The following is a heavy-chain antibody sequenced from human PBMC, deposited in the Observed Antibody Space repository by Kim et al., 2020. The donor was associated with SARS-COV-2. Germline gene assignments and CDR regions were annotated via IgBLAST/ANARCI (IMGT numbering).Heavy chain of an antibody. J-gene: IGHJ4*02. V-gene: IGHV3-7*01. Sequence: GGSLRLSCAASGFSFSSSWMSWVRQVPGKGLEWVAIINPDGGGKYYVDSVKGRFTISRDNAKNSLYLQMKGLRAEDTAVFYCARDTFYHDRSGDYWGQGT. CDR1: GFSFSSSW. CDR3: ARDTFYHDRSGDY. D-gene: IGHD6-19*01. CDR2: INPDGGGK.